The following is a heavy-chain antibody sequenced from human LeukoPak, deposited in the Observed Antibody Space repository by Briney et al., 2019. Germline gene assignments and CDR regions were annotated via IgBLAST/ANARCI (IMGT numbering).Heavy chain of an antibody. J-gene: IGHJ4*02. CDR1: GYSFTSYW. Sequence: GASLQISCKGSGYSFTSYWITWVRQLPGKGLEWMGRIDPSDSYTNYSPSFQGHVTISADKSISTAYLQWNSLKASDTAMYYCARPSSGWYVLDYWGQGTLVTVSS. CDR3: ARPSSGWYVLDY. D-gene: IGHD6-19*01. CDR2: IDPSDSYT. V-gene: IGHV5-10-1*01.